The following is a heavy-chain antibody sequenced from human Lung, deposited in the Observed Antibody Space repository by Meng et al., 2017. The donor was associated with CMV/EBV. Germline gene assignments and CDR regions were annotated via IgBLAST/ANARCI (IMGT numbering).Heavy chain of an antibody. CDR1: EFTFSDYY. CDR3: ARLLKRARFPYDYLGMDV. D-gene: IGHD1-26*01. Sequence: GGSLRLXCEASEFTFSDYYMSWIRQAPGRGLQCVSYISSSGRTTNYADSVQGRFTVSRDNAKNSLFLEMSSLRAEDTAVYYCARLLKRARFPYDYLGMDVWGLGTAVTVSS. J-gene: IGHJ6*02. CDR2: ISSSGRTT. V-gene: IGHV3-11*01.